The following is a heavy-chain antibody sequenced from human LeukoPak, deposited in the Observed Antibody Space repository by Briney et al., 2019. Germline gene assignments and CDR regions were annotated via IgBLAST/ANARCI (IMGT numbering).Heavy chain of an antibody. Sequence: GGSLRLSCAASGFTFSSHAMSWVRQAPGKGLEWVSTISESGGTTYYADSVKGRFTISRDNSKNTLYLQMNSLGAEDTAVYYCAKKWVSGWGQGTLVTVSS. CDR1: GFTFSSHA. CDR3: AKKWVSG. J-gene: IGHJ4*02. CDR2: ISESGGTT. D-gene: IGHD6-13*01. V-gene: IGHV3-23*01.